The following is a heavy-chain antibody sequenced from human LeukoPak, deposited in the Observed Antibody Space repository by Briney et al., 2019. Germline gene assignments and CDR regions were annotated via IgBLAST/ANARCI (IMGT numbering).Heavy chain of an antibody. Sequence: PGGSLRLSCAASGFTFDDYAMHWVRQAPGKSLEWVSGINWNSNNIDYADSVKGRFTISRDNAKKSLILQMNSLRADDTAVYYCARDYAGDTSGLVLDYWGQGTLVTVSS. CDR3: ARDYAGDTSGLVLDY. CDR2: INWNSNNI. J-gene: IGHJ4*02. V-gene: IGHV3-9*01. CDR1: GFTFDDYA. D-gene: IGHD3-22*01.